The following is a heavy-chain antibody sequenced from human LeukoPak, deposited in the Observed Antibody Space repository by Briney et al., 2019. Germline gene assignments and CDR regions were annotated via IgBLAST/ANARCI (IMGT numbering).Heavy chain of an antibody. V-gene: IGHV1-46*01. CDR3: AREPSESFRFDY. Sequence: ASVKVSCKASGYTFTPYYIHWVRQAPGQGLEWMGILKSNSGSTTYTQHFQGRVTMTRDTSTSTAYMELSGLTSEDTAVYYCAREPSESFRFDYWGQGTLVTVSS. D-gene: IGHD1-26*01. J-gene: IGHJ4*02. CDR1: GYTFTPYY. CDR2: LKSNSGST.